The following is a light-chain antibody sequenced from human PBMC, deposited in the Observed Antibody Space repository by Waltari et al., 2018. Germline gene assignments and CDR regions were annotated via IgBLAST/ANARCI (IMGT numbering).Light chain of an antibody. V-gene: IGKV3-11*01. CDR1: QSVSSY. J-gene: IGKJ2*01. CDR2: DAS. Sequence: EIVLTQSPATLPLSPGERATLSCRASQSVSSYLAWYQQKPGQAPRPLIYDASNRATGIPARFSGSGSGTDFTLTISSLEPEDFAVYYCQQRSNWPPMYTFGQGTKLEIK. CDR3: QQRSNWPPMYT.